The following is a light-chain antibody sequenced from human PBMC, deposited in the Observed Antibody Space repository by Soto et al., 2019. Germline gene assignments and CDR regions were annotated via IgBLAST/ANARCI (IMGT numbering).Light chain of an antibody. CDR3: QKYDSAPLT. V-gene: IGKV1-27*01. J-gene: IGKJ4*01. Sequence: DIQMTQSPSSLSASVGDRVTITCRASQGISNYLAWYQQKPGKIPKLLMHAASTLESGVPSRFSGSGSGTDFTLTINSLQPEDVASYYCQKYDSAPLTFGGGPKVEIK. CDR1: QGISNY. CDR2: AAS.